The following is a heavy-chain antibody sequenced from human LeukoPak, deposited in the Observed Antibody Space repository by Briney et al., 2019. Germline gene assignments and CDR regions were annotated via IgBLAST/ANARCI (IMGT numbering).Heavy chain of an antibody. D-gene: IGHD6-13*01. CDR3: AGQGYSSSWYRNQGPEYFQH. Sequence: SQTLFLTCAVSGGSISSGGYSWSWIRQPPGKGLEWIGYIYHSGSTYYNPSLKSRVTISVDRSKNQFSLKLSSVTAADTAVYYCAGQGYSSSWYRNQGPEYFQHWGQGTLVTVSS. CDR2: IYHSGST. V-gene: IGHV4-30-2*01. CDR1: GGSISSGGYS. J-gene: IGHJ1*01.